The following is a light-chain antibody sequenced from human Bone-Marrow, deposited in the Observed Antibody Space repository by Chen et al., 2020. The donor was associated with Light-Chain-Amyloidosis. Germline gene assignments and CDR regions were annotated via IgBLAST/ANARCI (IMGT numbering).Light chain of an antibody. V-gene: IGLV3-21*02. CDR3: QVWDRSSDRPV. CDR2: DDS. Sequence: SYVLTQPSSVSVAPGQTATIAWGGNNIGSTSVHWYQQTPGQAPLLVVYDDSDRPSGIPERLSCSNAGNTATLTISRVEAGYEADYYCQVWDRSSDRPVFGGGTKLTVL. CDR1: NIGSTS. J-gene: IGLJ3*02.